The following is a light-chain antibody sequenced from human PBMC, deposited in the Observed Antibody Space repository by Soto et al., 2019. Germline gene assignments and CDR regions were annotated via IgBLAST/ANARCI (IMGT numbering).Light chain of an antibody. CDR2: GAS. CDR1: QSVSSSY. Sequence: EIVLTQSPGTLSLSPGERATLSRRAGQSVSSSYLAWYQQKPGQAPRLLIYGASSRATGVPDRFSGSGSGTDFALTISRLEPEDFAVYYCQQYGNSLPLSFGGGTKVDI. CDR3: QQYGNSLPLS. V-gene: IGKV3-20*01. J-gene: IGKJ4*01.